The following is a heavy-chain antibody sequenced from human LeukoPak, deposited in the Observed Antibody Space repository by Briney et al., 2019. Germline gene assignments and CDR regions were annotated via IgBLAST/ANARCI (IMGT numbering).Heavy chain of an antibody. Sequence: ASVKVSCKASGYIFTSYFMHWVRQAPGQGLEWMGLINPSGGSTRYAQKLQGRVTMTTDTSTSTAYMELRSLRSDDTAVYYCARALITMIVVAIDYWGQGTLVTVSS. V-gene: IGHV1-46*01. D-gene: IGHD3-22*01. CDR2: INPSGGST. CDR3: ARALITMIVVAIDY. J-gene: IGHJ4*02. CDR1: GYIFTSYF.